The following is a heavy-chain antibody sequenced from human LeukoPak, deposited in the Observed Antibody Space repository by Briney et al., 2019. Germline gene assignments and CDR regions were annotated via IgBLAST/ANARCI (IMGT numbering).Heavy chain of an antibody. CDR3: ANNNYGSAHY. CDR2: ISGNGVIR. J-gene: IGHJ4*02. V-gene: IGHV3-23*01. Sequence: PGGTLRLSCAASGFTFSDYGMSWVRQPPGKGLEWVSGISGNGVIRYYADSVKGRFTISRDNSRNTLYLQMNSLRVEDTAVYFCANNNYGSAHYWGQGTLVIVSS. D-gene: IGHD3-10*01. CDR1: GFTFSDYG.